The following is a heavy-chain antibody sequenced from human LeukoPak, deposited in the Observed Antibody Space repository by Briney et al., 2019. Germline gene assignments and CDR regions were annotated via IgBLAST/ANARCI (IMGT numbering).Heavy chain of an antibody. D-gene: IGHD2-2*01. J-gene: IGHJ5*02. CDR1: GFTFSSYA. V-gene: IGHV3-23*01. CDR2: ISGSGGST. CDR3: AKDRDCSSTSCLGWFDP. Sequence: GGSLRLSCAASGFTFSSYAMSWVRQAPGKGLEWVSAISGSGGSTYYADSVKGRFTISRDKSKNTLYLQMNSLRAEDTAVYYCAKDRDCSSTSCLGWFDPWGQGTLVTVSS.